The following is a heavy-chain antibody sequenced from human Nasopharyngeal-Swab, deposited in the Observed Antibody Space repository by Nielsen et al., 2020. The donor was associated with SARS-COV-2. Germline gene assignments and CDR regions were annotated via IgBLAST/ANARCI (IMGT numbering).Heavy chain of an antibody. CDR2: IKSKTDGGTT. Sequence: GGSLRLSCAASGFTFSNYAMSWVRQAPGKGLEWVGRIKSKTDGGTTDYAAPVKGRFTISRDDSKNTLYLQMNSLKTEDTAVYYCTTVEYCSSTSCLFDPWGQGTLVTVSS. CDR1: GFTFSNYA. CDR3: TTVEYCSSTSCLFDP. V-gene: IGHV3-15*01. J-gene: IGHJ5*02. D-gene: IGHD2-2*01.